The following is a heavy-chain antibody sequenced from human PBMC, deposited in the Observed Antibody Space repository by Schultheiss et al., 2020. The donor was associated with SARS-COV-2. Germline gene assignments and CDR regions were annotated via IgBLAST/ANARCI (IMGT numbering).Heavy chain of an antibody. V-gene: IGHV3-9*01. D-gene: IGHD7-27*01. J-gene: IGHJ3*02. CDR3: AKCLTGDIDAFDI. CDR2: ISWNSGSI. Sequence: GGSLRLSCAASGFTFSSYAMSWVRQAPGKGLEWVSGISWNSGSIGYADSVKGRFTISRDNAKNSLYLQMNSLRAEDTAVYYCAKCLTGDIDAFDIWGQGTMVKVSS. CDR1: GFTFSSYA.